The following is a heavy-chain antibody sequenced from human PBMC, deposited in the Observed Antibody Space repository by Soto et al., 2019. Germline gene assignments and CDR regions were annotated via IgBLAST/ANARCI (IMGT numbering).Heavy chain of an antibody. CDR3: ARGIDVTMVRGAAYGMDV. J-gene: IGHJ6*02. Sequence: SETLSLTCAVYGGSFSGYYWSWIRQPPGKGLEWIGEINHSGSTNYNPSLKSRVTISVDTSKNQFSLKLSSLTAADTAVYYCARGIDVTMVRGAAYGMDVWGQGTTVTVSS. CDR1: GGSFSGYY. V-gene: IGHV4-34*01. D-gene: IGHD3-10*01. CDR2: INHSGST.